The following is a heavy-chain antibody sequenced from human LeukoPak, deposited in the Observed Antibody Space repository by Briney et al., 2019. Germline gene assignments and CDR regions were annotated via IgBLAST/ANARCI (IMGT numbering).Heavy chain of an antibody. CDR2: IFHRGST. V-gene: IGHV4-4*02. J-gene: IGHJ4*02. D-gene: IGHD6-13*01. CDR1: GDSISSSNW. Sequence: PSETLFLTCAVSGDSISSSNWWNWVRQPPGKGLEWIGEIFHRGSTNYNPSLKSRVTISVDKSKTRFSLRLSSVTAADTAVYYCARGGSSSWRPFDFWGQGTLVTVSS. CDR3: ARGGSSSWRPFDF.